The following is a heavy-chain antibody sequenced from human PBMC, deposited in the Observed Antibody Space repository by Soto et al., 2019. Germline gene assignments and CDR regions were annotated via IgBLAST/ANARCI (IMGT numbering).Heavy chain of an antibody. J-gene: IGHJ6*03. CDR1: GGTFRGYH. CDR2: INHSGST. D-gene: IGHD2-15*01. Sequence: PSETLSLTCAVYGGTFRGYHVAWIRQHPGKGLEWIGEINHSGSTNYNPSLKSRVTISVDTSKNQFSLKLSSVTAADTAVYYCARGYCSGGSCNDYYYYYYMDVWGKGTTVTVSS. V-gene: IGHV4-34*01. CDR3: ARGYCSGGSCNDYYYYYYMDV.